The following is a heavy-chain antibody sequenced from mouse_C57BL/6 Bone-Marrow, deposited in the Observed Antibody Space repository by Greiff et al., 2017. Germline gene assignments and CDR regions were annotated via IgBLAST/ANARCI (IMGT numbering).Heavy chain of an antibody. CDR3: ARYPLGPYYFDY. CDR1: GFTFTDYY. V-gene: IGHV7-3*01. CDR2: IRNKANGYTT. J-gene: IGHJ2*01. D-gene: IGHD4-1*01. Sequence: EVKLQESGGGLVQPGGSLSLSCAASGFTFTDYYMSWVRQPPGKALEWLGFIRNKANGYTTEYSASVKGRFTISRDNSQSILYLQMNALRAEDSATYYCARYPLGPYYFDYWGQGTTLTVSS.